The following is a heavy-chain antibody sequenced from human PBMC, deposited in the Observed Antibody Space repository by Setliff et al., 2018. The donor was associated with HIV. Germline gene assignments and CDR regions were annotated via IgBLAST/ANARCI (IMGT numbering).Heavy chain of an antibody. Sequence: LSCEVSGFAFSSYEMNWVRQAPGKGLEWVAYISGSGTRTFYLDSVKGRFSISRGDARNSLYLQMNNLRAEDTAVYYCARDSVRGASWYPGGFDVWGQGAMVTVSS. CDR2: ISGSGTRT. D-gene: IGHD3-10*01. CDR3: ARDSVRGASWYPGGFDV. J-gene: IGHJ3*01. CDR1: GFAFSSYE. V-gene: IGHV3-48*03.